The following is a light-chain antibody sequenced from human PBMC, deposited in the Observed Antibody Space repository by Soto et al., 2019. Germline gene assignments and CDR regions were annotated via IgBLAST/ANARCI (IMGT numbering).Light chain of an antibody. CDR3: SSYTSSTTLVV. CDR2: EVS. Sequence: QSALTQPASVSGSPGQSITISCTGTSRDVGGYNFVSWYQQHPGKAPKLMIYEVSKRPSGVSNRFSGSKSGNTATLTISGLQAEDEADYYGSSYTSSTTLVVFGGGTKVTVL. J-gene: IGLJ2*01. V-gene: IGLV2-14*01. CDR1: SRDVGGYNF.